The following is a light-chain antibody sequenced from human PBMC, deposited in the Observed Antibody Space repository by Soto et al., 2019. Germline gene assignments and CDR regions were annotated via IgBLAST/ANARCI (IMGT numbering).Light chain of an antibody. CDR3: QQRSSWPFT. J-gene: IGKJ3*01. Sequence: EVVLTQSPATLSLSPGEGATLSCRASQSIGNYLAWYQQKPGQAPRLLIYATSNIATGIPARFSGSGSETDFTLTISSLEPEDFAVYYCQQRSSWPFTFGPGTKVDIK. CDR1: QSIGNY. V-gene: IGKV3-11*01. CDR2: ATS.